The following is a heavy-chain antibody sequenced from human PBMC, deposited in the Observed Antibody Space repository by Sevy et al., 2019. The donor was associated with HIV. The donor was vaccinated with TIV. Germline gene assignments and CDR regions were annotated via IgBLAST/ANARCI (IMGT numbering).Heavy chain of an antibody. CDR2: ISAHNGNT. CDR3: ARGGCGGRDTCLLEAFDI. V-gene: IGHV1-18*01. Sequence: ASVKVSCKAFGYTFTSYGISWVRQAPGQGLEWMGWISAHNGNTNYAQKVQGRVTMTTDTSTITAYMELRSLRSDDAAVYYVARGGCGGRDTCLLEAFDIWGQGTMVTVSS. J-gene: IGHJ3*02. D-gene: IGHD2-21*01. CDR1: GYTFTSYG.